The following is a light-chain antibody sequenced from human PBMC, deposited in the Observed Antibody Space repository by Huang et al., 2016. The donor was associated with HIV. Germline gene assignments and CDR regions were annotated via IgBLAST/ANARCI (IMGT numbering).Light chain of an antibody. CDR3: QQRSNWPPWT. Sequence: EIVLTQSPATLSLSPGERANLSCRASQSVSSYLAWYQQKPGQAPRLLLYDASNRATGIPARFSGSGSGTDFTLTISSLEPEDFAVYYCQQRSNWPPWTFGQGTKVEIK. CDR1: QSVSSY. V-gene: IGKV3-11*01. J-gene: IGKJ1*01. CDR2: DAS.